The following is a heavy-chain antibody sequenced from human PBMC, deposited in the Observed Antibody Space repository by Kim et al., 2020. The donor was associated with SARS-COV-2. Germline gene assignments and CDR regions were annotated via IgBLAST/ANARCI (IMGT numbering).Heavy chain of an antibody. CDR1: GFTFSSYS. D-gene: IGHD4-17*01. CDR2: IRSSSSYI. CDR3: ARTYGDYVERYFDL. J-gene: IGHJ2*01. Sequence: GGSLRLSCAASGFTFSSYSMNWVRQAPGKGLEWVSSIRSSSSYIYYADSVKGRFTISRDNAKNSLYLQMNSLRAEDTAVYYCARTYGDYVERYFDLWGRG. V-gene: IGHV3-21*01.